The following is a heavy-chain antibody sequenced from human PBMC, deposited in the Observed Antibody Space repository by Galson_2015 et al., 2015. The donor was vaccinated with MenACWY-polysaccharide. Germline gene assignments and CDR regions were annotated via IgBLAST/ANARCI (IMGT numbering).Heavy chain of an antibody. Sequence: SVKVSCKASGYTFTGFDINWVRQATGQGLEWMGWMNPGSGNTGYAQKWQGRVTMTRDISITTAYMELRMLRYDDTAVYYCTRIIARKHTFVDSWGQGTLVSVS. D-gene: IGHD2-21*01. J-gene: IGHJ4*02. CDR3: TRIIARKHTFVDS. V-gene: IGHV1-8*01. CDR1: GYTFTGFD. CDR2: MNPGSGNT.